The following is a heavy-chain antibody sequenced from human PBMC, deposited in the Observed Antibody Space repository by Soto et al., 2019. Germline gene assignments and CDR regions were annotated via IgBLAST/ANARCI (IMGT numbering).Heavy chain of an antibody. J-gene: IGHJ3*02. CDR2: INPSGGST. CDR3: ARVIPRYYDSRVYFGPYDSFDI. V-gene: IGHV1-46*01. D-gene: IGHD3-22*01. Sequence: ASVKVACKASGYTFTSYYMHWVRQAPGQGLEWMGIINPSGGSTSYAQKFQGRVTMTRETSTSTVYRELSSLRSEDTAVYYCARVIPRYYDSRVYFGPYDSFDIWGKGTMVTVSS. CDR1: GYTFTSYY.